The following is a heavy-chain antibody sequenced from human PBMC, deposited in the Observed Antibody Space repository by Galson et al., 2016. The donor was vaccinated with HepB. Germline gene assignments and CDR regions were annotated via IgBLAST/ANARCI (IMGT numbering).Heavy chain of an antibody. CDR2: ILYDVSDK. CDR1: GFTFSWFG. D-gene: IGHD1-26*01. Sequence: SLRLSCAASGFTFSWFGMHWVRQAPGKGLEWVTAISYDGVAVILYDVSDKYYADSVKGRFTISRDNAKNSLYLQMNSLRAEDTAVYYCARGDIVGAIFDYWGQGTLVTVSS. CDR3: ARGDIVGAIFDY. J-gene: IGHJ4*02. V-gene: IGHV3-30*03.